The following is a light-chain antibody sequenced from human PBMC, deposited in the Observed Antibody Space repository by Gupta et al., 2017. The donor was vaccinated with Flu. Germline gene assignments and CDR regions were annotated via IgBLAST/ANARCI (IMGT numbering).Light chain of an antibody. CDR3: QHYTRSSARYT. J-gene: IGKJ2*01. CDR2: GGA. Sequence: TAPVMARNSISINDLVWYKHKPGQAPRLLIYGGATRANGIPDRFIGGGSGTEFTLNINRLAPEDFAVYYCQHYTRSSARYTFGQGTKLEIK. CDR1: NSISIND. V-gene: IGKV3-20*01.